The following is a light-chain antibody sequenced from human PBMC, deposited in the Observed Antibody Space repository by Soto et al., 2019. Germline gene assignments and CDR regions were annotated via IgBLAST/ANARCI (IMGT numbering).Light chain of an antibody. CDR1: SSNIGAGYD. J-gene: IGLJ2*01. V-gene: IGLV1-40*01. CDR2: DNN. CDR3: QSFDTSLSGFVV. Sequence: QAVVTQPPSMSGAPVQRVTISCTGSSSNIGAGYDVHLYQQHPGTAPKLLIFDNNNRPSGVPDRFSGSKSDTTASLAITGLLAEDEADYYCQSFDTSLSGFVVFGGGTKLTV.